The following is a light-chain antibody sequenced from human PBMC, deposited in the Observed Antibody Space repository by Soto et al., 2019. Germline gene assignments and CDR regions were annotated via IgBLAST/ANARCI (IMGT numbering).Light chain of an antibody. CDR2: GAS. CDR1: QSVGSN. Sequence: EIVMTQSPATLSVSPRERASLSCRASQSVGSNLAWYQQTAGQAPRLLIYGASTRATGIPARFSGSGSGTNFTLSISSLQSEDFAVYSCQQYTNWPYTFGQGTKLEIK. CDR3: QQYTNWPYT. V-gene: IGKV3-15*01. J-gene: IGKJ2*01.